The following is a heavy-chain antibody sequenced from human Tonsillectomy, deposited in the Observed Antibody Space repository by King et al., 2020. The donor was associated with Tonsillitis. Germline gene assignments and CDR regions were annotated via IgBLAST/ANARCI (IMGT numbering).Heavy chain of an antibody. CDR1: GGSISSYY. CDR3: ARGDYDILSGYYPFDY. Sequence: QLQESGPGLVKPSETLSLTCTVSGGSISSYYWSWIRQPPGKGLAWIGYIYYSGSTNYNPSLKSRVTISVDTSKNQFSLKLSSVTAADTAMYYCARGDYDILSGYYPFDYWGQGTLVTVSS. CDR2: IYYSGST. D-gene: IGHD3-9*01. J-gene: IGHJ4*02. V-gene: IGHV4-59*01.